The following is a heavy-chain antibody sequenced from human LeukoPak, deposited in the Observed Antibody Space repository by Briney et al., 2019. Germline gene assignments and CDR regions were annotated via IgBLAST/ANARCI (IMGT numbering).Heavy chain of an antibody. J-gene: IGHJ3*02. D-gene: IGHD5-24*01. Sequence: GGSLRLSCAASGFTFDDYAMHWVRQAPGKGLEWVSGISWKSGSIGYADSVKGRFTISRDNAKNSLYLQMNSLRAEDMALYYCAKDMGRWLLGGDAFDIWGQGTMVTVSS. V-gene: IGHV3-9*03. CDR1: GFTFDDYA. CDR2: ISWKSGSI. CDR3: AKDMGRWLLGGDAFDI.